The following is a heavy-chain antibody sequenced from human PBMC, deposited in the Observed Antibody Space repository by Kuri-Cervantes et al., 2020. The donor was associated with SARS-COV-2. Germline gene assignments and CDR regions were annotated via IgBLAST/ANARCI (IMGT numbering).Heavy chain of an antibody. Sequence: ASVKVSCKASGYTFTSYDINWVRQATGQGLEWMGWMNPNSGNTGYARKFQGRVTMTRNTSISTAYMELSSLRSEDTAIYYCSTPSYDDTGSDAFDLWGQGTMVTVSS. V-gene: IGHV1-8*01. CDR1: GYTFTSYD. J-gene: IGHJ3*01. CDR2: MNPNSGNT. CDR3: STPSYDDTGSDAFDL. D-gene: IGHD2-15*01.